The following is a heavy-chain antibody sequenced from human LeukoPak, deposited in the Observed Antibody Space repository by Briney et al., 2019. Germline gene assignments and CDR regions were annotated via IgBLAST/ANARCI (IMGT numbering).Heavy chain of an antibody. V-gene: IGHV4-34*01. CDR1: GGSFSGYY. Sequence: SETLSLTCALYGGSFSGYYWSWIRQPPGKGLEWIGEINHSGSTNYNPSFKSRVTISGDTSKNQFSLKLSSVTAADTAVYYCARRSIVLVPAAWFDPWGQGTLVTVSS. CDR2: INHSGST. J-gene: IGHJ5*02. D-gene: IGHD2-2*01. CDR3: ARRSIVLVPAAWFDP.